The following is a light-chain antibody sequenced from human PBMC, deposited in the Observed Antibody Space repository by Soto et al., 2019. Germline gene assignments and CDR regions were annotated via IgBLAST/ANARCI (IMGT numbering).Light chain of an antibody. Sequence: DIVLTQSPTTLSLSPGERAPLSCRASQSVSSYLAWYQQKPGQAPRLLIYDASNRATGIPARFSGSGSGTDFTLTISSLEPEDFAVYYCQQYNSWPPITFGQGTRLEIK. J-gene: IGKJ5*01. V-gene: IGKV3-11*01. CDR2: DAS. CDR1: QSVSSY. CDR3: QQYNSWPPIT.